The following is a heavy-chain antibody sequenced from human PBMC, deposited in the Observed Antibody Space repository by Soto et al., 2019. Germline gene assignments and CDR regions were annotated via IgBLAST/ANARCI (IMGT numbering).Heavy chain of an antibody. CDR2: IIPILGIA. D-gene: IGHD5-12*01. J-gene: IGHJ6*02. CDR3: ARAGYSGYGPSYGMYV. CDR1: GGTFSSYT. V-gene: IGHV1-69*02. Sequence: QVQLVQSGAEVKKPGSSVKVSCKASGGTFSSYTISWVRRAPGQGLEWMGRIIPILGIANYAQKFQGRVTSTXXKXTXXAYMELSSLRSEDTAVDYCARAGYSGYGPSYGMYVWGQGTTVTVSS.